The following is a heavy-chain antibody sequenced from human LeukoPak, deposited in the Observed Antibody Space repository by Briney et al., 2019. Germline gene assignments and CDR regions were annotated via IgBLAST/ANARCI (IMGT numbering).Heavy chain of an antibody. J-gene: IGHJ4*02. D-gene: IGHD6-19*01. V-gene: IGHV4-59*08. CDR2: IYDSGSI. CDR3: ARGQRAGGGWPFFDS. Sequence: SETLSLTCTVSGGSISSFYWNWIRQPPGKGLEWIGYIYDSGSIIYNPSLKSRVTISLDTSKNQFSVRLSSMTAADTAVYYCARGQRAGGGWPFFDSWGQGTLVSVSS. CDR1: GGSISSFY.